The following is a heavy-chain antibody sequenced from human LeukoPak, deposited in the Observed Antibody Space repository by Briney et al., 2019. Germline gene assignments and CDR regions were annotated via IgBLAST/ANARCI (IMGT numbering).Heavy chain of an antibody. CDR2: ISTDGGST. D-gene: IGHD3-10*01. Sequence: TGGSLRLPCAASGFSFSSYWMHWVRQAPGKGLVWVSRISTDGGSTSYADSVKGRFTISRDNSKNTLYLQMNSLRAEDTAVYYCAKVAHYYGSGSYYEYYFDYWGQGTLVTVSS. V-gene: IGHV3-74*01. CDR3: AKVAHYYGSGSYYEYYFDY. CDR1: GFSFSSYW. J-gene: IGHJ4*02.